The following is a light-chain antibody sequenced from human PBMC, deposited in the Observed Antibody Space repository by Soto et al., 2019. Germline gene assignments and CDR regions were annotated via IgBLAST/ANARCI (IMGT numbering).Light chain of an antibody. J-gene: IGKJ4*01. V-gene: IGKV3-15*01. CDR2: ATS. CDR1: QSVGTH. CDR3: QQYGGWPLT. Sequence: EIVVTQSPATLSVSPGERATLSCRASQSVGTHFAWYQQKPGQAPRLLIFATSPRATGVPARFSGSGSGTEFTLTISRLQSEDVAVYYCQQYGGWPLTCGGGAKVEIE.